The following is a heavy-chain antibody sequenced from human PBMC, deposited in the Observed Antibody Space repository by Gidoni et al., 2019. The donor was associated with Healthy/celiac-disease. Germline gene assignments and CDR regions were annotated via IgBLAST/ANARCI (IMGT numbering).Heavy chain of an antibody. CDR2: ISGSGGST. Sequence: EVQLLESGGGLVQPGGSLRLSCAASGFPFSRYAMSWVRQAPGKGLEWVSAISGSGGSTYYADSVKGRFTISRDNSKNTLYLQMNSLRAEDTAVYYCAKVDGGAVVITRAAFDIWGQGTMVTVSS. CDR3: AKVDGGAVVITRAAFDI. D-gene: IGHD3-22*01. CDR1: GFPFSRYA. V-gene: IGHV3-23*01. J-gene: IGHJ3*02.